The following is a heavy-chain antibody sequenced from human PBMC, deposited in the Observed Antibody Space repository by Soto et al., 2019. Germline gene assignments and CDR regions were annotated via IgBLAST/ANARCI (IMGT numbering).Heavy chain of an antibody. CDR3: ARAMATSLGFDY. J-gene: IGHJ4*02. CDR1: GGSISSGGYY. Sequence: PSETLSLTCTVSGGSISSGGYYWSWIRQHPGKGLEWIGYIYYSGSTYYNPSLKSRVTISVDTSKNQFSLKLSSVTAADTAVYYCARAMATSLGFDYWGQGTLVTVSS. CDR2: IYYSGST. D-gene: IGHD5-12*01. V-gene: IGHV4-31*03.